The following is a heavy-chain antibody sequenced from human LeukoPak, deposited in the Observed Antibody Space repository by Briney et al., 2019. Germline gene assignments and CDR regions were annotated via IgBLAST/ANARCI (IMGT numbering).Heavy chain of an antibody. CDR1: GFTFSSYG. CDR3: ARHQYSSSWSPFDY. CDR2: IYYSGST. V-gene: IGHV4-59*08. J-gene: IGHJ4*02. D-gene: IGHD6-13*01. Sequence: PGGSLRLSCAASGFTFSSYGMHWIRQPPGKGLEWIGYIYYSGSTNYNPSLKSRVTISVDTSKNQFSLKLSSVTAADTAVYYCARHQYSSSWSPFDYWGQGTLVTVSS.